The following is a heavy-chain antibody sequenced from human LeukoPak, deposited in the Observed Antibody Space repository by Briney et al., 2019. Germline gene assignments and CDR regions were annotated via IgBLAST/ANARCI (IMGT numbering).Heavy chain of an antibody. CDR1: GYTFTSYA. D-gene: IGHD4-23*01. CDR3: AREDYGGLVFDY. CDR2: SNTGNDNT. V-gene: IGHV1-3*04. Sequence: ASVKVSRTGSGYTFTSYAMHWVCHGPGQRLEYMRWSNTGNDNTKYAQNFQARVTTTRDASASTAYMELNSLRFEDTAVYFCAREDYGGLVFDYWGQGTLVTVSS. J-gene: IGHJ4*02.